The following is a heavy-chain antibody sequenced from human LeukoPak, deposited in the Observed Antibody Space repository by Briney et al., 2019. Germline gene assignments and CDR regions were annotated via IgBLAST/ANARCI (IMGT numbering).Heavy chain of an antibody. D-gene: IGHD3-22*01. CDR3: ARLSSGYDDAFDI. Sequence: SETLSLTCTVSGGSISSYYWSWIRQPPGKGLGWIGYIYYSGSTNYNPSLKSRVTISVDTSKNQFSLNLSSVTAADTAVYYCARLSSGYDDAFDIWGKGTMVTVSS. CDR2: IYYSGST. V-gene: IGHV4-59*01. CDR1: GGSISSYY. J-gene: IGHJ3*02.